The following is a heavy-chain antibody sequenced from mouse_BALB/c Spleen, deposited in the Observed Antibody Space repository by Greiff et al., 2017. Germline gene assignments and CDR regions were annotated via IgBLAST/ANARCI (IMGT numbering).Heavy chain of an antibody. CDR1: GFTFSSYT. CDR3: ARHEAARATYWFAY. Sequence: EVMLVESGGGLVQPGGSLKLSCAASGFTFSSYTMSWVRQTPEKRLEWVAYISNGGGSTYYPDTVKGRFTISRDNAKNTLYLQMSSLKSEDTAMYYYARHEAARATYWFAYWGQGTLVTVSA. V-gene: IGHV5-12-2*01. J-gene: IGHJ3*01. CDR2: ISNGGGST. D-gene: IGHD3-1*01.